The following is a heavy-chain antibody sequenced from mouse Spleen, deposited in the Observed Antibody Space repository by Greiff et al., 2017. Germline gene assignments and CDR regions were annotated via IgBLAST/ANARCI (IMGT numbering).Heavy chain of an antibody. J-gene: IGHJ3*01. V-gene: IGHV1-76*01. Sequence: VQLQQSGAELVRPGASVKLSCKASGYTFTDYYINWVKQRPGQGLEWIARIYPGSGNTYYNEKFKGKATLTADKSSSTAYMELRSLTSEDSAVYFCARGDPFAYWGQGTLVTVSA. CDR3: ARGDPFAY. CDR2: IYPGSGNT. CDR1: GYTFTDYY. D-gene: IGHD2-13*01.